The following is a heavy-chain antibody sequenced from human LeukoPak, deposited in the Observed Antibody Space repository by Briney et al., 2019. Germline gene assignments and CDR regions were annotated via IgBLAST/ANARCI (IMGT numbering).Heavy chain of an antibody. CDR2: IIVGSGRA. CDR3: AAELYSGTYGRCCSFAF. Sequence: GASVKVSCKTSGFTFINSAMQWVRQARGQRLEWIGWIIVGSGRAHYAQNLQERITITRDMSTNTAYMELSSLRSDDTAIYYCAAELYSGTYGRCCSFAFWGQGTQVTVSS. CDR1: GFTFINSA. V-gene: IGHV1-58*02. J-gene: IGHJ4*02. D-gene: IGHD1-26*01.